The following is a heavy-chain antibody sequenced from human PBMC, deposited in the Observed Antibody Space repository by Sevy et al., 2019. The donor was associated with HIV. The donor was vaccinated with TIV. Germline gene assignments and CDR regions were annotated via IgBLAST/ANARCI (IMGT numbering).Heavy chain of an antibody. CDR1: GFTFDDYA. CDR2: ISWNSGSV. Sequence: GGSLRLSCAASGFTFDDYAMHWVRQGPGKGRGWVSAISWNSGSVGFSDSVKGRFTISRDKSKNSLYLQMNSLRAEDTAFYYCAKDRAMYFDSWSGAAIDSWGQGTLVTVSS. CDR3: AKDRAMYFDSWSGAAIDS. D-gene: IGHD3-3*01. V-gene: IGHV3-9*01. J-gene: IGHJ4*02.